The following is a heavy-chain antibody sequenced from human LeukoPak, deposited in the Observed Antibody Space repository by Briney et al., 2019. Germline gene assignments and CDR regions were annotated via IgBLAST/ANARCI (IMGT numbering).Heavy chain of an antibody. CDR1: DGSISSGGYS. CDR3: VAGGASVRGVLFDP. V-gene: IGHV4-30-2*01. CDR2: IYHSGST. Sequence: PPETLSLTCTVSDGSISSGGYSWSWIRQPPGKGLEWIGYIYHSGSTYYNPSLKSRVTISVDRSKNQFSLKLSSVTAADTAVYYCVAGGASVRGVLFDPWGQGTLVTVSS. J-gene: IGHJ5*02. D-gene: IGHD3-10*01.